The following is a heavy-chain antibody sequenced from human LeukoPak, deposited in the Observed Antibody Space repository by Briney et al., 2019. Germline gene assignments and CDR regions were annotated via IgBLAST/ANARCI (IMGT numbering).Heavy chain of an antibody. V-gene: IGHV4-34*01. J-gene: IGHJ4*02. CDR1: GGSFSGYY. D-gene: IGHD3-22*01. CDR3: ARGRPYYYDSSGYYSGDNLDY. CDR2: INHSGST. Sequence: PSETLSLTCAVYGGSFSGYYWSWIRQPPGKGLEWIGEINHSGSTNYNPSLKSRVTISVDTSKNQFSLKLSSVTAADTAVYYCARGRPYYYDSSGYYSGDNLDYWGQGTLVTVSS.